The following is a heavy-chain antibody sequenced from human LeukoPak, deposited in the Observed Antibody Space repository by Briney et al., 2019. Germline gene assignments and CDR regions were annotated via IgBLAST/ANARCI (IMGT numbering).Heavy chain of an antibody. CDR2: IKEGGTEQ. V-gene: IGHV3-7*05. Sequence: GGSPRLSCAASGFTFSSSWMNWVRQAPGKGLEWVASIKEGGTEQYYVDSVKGRFTISRDNAKSSLYLQMNSLRAEDTAVYYCAGGRFFDYWGQGTLVTVSS. J-gene: IGHJ4*02. D-gene: IGHD3-16*01. CDR1: GFTFSSSW. CDR3: AGGRFFDY.